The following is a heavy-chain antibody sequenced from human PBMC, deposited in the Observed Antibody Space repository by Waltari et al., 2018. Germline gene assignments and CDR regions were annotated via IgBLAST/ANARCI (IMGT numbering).Heavy chain of an antibody. D-gene: IGHD1-26*01. CDR2: IHRSGRN. V-gene: IGHV4-4*02. CDR3: ARDRGIGLYFDS. Sequence: QLQLQESGPGLVKPSGTLSLTCTVSGDSKNRNSWWSWVRQPPEKGLEWIGQIHRSGRNNYNPSLESRVTISLDTSNRQFSLKLTSTTAADTAVYYCARDRGIGLYFDSWGQGTLVTVSP. CDR1: GDSKNRNSW. J-gene: IGHJ4*02.